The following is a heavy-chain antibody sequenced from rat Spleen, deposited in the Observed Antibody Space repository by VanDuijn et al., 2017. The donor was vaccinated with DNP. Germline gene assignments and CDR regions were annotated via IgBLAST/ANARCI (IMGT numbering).Heavy chain of an antibody. CDR3: ARRYNSGYFDY. Sequence: QVQLKESGPGLVQSSQTLSLTCTVSGFSLTSFGISWVRQPPGKGLEWISSISSGGGTFYNPSLYSRLTISRDTSKSQVFLQVNSLQPEDTGTYYCARRYNSGYFDYWGQGVKVTVSS. CDR2: ISSGGGT. J-gene: IGHJ2*01. CDR1: GFSLTSFG. V-gene: IGHV2S12*01. D-gene: IGHD4-3*01.